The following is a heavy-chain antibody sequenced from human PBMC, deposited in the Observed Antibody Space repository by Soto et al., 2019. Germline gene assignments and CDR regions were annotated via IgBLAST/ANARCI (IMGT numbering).Heavy chain of an antibody. CDR1: GASISGFY. J-gene: IGHJ5*02. CDR2: IYATGTT. CDR3: VRDGTKTLRDWFDP. V-gene: IGHV4-4*07. D-gene: IGHD1-1*01. Sequence: ETLSLTCTVSGASISGFYWSWIRKSAGKGLEWIGRIYATGTTDYNPSLKSRVMMSVDTSKKQFSLKLRSVTAADTAVYYCVRDGTKTLRDWFDPWGQGISVTVSS.